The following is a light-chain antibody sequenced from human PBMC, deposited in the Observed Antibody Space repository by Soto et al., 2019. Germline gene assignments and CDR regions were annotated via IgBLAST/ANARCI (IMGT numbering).Light chain of an antibody. V-gene: IGKV3-11*01. Sequence: EIVLTQSRASLSLSPGERAIISCRASQTISSYLAWYQQKTGQAPRLIIYDTSKRATGITARFSGSGSESHFTLSISSLEPEDFAVYYCQQRSNWPFFGGGTKGEIK. J-gene: IGKJ4*01. CDR3: QQRSNWPF. CDR1: QTISSY. CDR2: DTS.